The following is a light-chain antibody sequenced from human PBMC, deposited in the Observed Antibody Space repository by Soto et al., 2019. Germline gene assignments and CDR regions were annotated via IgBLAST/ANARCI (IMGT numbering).Light chain of an antibody. J-gene: IGLJ7*01. CDR1: SSDVGGYHY. CDR3: SSYTSSSSWV. CDR2: DVS. V-gene: IGLV2-14*01. Sequence: QSALTQPASVSGSPGQSITISCTGTSSDVGGYHYVSWYQQHPGKAPKLMIYDVSNRPSGVSNRFSGSKSGNTAALTISGLQAEDEADYYCSSYTSSSSWVLGGGTQLTVL.